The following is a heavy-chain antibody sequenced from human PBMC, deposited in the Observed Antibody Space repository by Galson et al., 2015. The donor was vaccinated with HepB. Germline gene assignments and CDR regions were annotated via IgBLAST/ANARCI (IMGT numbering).Heavy chain of an antibody. Sequence: SETLSLTCAVYGGSFSGYFWSWIRQPPGKGLEWIGEIIHSGGTKYNPSLKGRVTISVDTSKNQFSLKLSSVTAADTALYYCARELGEDIVAPGAFEIWGQGTLVTVSS. CDR2: IIHSGGT. CDR3: ARELGEDIVAPGAFEI. CDR1: GGSFSGYF. D-gene: IGHD5-12*01. V-gene: IGHV4-34*12. J-gene: IGHJ3*02.